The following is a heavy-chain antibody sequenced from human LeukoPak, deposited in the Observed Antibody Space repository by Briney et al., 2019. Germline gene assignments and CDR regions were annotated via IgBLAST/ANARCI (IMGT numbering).Heavy chain of an antibody. D-gene: IGHD3-22*01. Sequence: ASVKVSCKASGFTFTGSFMDWVRHAPGQGLEWMGWINPNSGGTNYAQKFQGRVTMTRDTSTSTVYMELSSLRSEDTAVYYCARDTRPIYYDSSGYWAIDAFDIWGQGTMVTVSS. V-gene: IGHV1-2*02. CDR2: INPNSGGT. CDR3: ARDTRPIYYDSSGYWAIDAFDI. J-gene: IGHJ3*02. CDR1: GFTFTGSF.